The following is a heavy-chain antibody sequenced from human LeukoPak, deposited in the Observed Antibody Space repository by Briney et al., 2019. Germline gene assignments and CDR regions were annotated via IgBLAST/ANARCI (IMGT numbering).Heavy chain of an antibody. V-gene: IGHV3-43D*04. D-gene: IGHD3-9*01. J-gene: IGHJ4*02. Sequence: GGSLRLSCAASGFTFSSYAMSWVRQAPEKVQEWVSLISWHGGSTYYADSVKGRFTISRDNSKHSLYLQMNSLRAEDTALYYCATSPHYDILTGYYLPFDYWGQGTLVTVSS. CDR2: ISWHGGST. CDR3: ATSPHYDILTGYYLPFDY. CDR1: GFTFSSYA.